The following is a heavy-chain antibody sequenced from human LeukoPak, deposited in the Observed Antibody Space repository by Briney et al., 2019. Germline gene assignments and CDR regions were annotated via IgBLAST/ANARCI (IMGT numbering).Heavy chain of an antibody. CDR3: ARDWYYYDNSGYYWFDP. J-gene: IGHJ5*02. V-gene: IGHV4-4*07. Sequence: SETLSLTCTVSGGSISSYYWSWMRQPAGKGLEWIGRVYTSGSTNYNPSLKSRVTMSVDTSKNQFSLKLSYVTAADTAVYYCARDWYYYDNSGYYWFDPWGQGTLVTVSS. CDR2: VYTSGST. D-gene: IGHD3-22*01. CDR1: GGSISSYY.